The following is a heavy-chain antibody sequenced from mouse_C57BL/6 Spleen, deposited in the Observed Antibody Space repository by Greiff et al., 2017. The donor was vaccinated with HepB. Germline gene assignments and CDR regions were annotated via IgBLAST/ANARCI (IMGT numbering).Heavy chain of an antibody. CDR3: ASPYYINSAWFAY. Sequence: EVQLVESGGGLVKPGGSLKLSCAASGFTFSDYGMHWVRQAPEKGLEWVAYISSGSSTNYYADTVKGRCTISRDNAKNTLFLQMTSLRSEDTAMYYCASPYYINSAWFAYWGQGTLVTVSA. D-gene: IGHD2-5*01. V-gene: IGHV5-17*01. J-gene: IGHJ3*01. CDR1: GFTFSDYG. CDR2: ISSGSSTN.